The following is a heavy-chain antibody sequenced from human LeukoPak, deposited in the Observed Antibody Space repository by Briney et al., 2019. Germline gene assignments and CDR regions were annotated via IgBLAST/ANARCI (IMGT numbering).Heavy chain of an antibody. CDR3: ARPIGVGYFDY. CDR2: ISYDGSNK. V-gene: IGHV3-30-3*01. Sequence: PGRSLRLSCAASGFTFSSYAMHWVRQAPGKGLEWVAVISYDGSNKYYADSVKGRFTISRDNSKNTLYLQMNSLRAEDTAVYYCARPIGVGYFDYWGQGTLVTVSS. D-gene: IGHD2-21*01. CDR1: GFTFSSYA. J-gene: IGHJ4*02.